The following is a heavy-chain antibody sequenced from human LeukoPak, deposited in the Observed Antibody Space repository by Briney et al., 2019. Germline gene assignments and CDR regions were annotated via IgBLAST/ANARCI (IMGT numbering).Heavy chain of an antibody. V-gene: IGHV3-7*03. CDR3: ARVREGGIYDY. CDR1: EFTFGIYW. Sequence: GGSLRLSCVGSEFTFGIYWMSWVRQRPGKGLERVANIQEQGNAMYYVDSVEGRFTVSRDNAKNSVYLQMSSLRPEDTAMYYCARVREGGIYDYWGQGTLVTVSS. CDR2: IQEQGNAM. J-gene: IGHJ4*02. D-gene: IGHD3-3*02.